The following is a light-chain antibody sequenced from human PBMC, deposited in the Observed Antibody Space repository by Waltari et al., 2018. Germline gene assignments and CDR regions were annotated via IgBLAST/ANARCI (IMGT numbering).Light chain of an antibody. CDR1: SSAVGAYNY. CDR2: DVS. Sequence: QSALTHPASASGSPGQSITIPCTGTSSAVGAYNYVSWYQQHPGKAPKLMIFDVSIRPSGVSNRFSGSKSGNTASLTISGLQAEDEADYYCSSYISSSTLELFGGGTSLTVL. J-gene: IGLJ2*01. V-gene: IGLV2-14*03. CDR3: SSYISSSTLEL.